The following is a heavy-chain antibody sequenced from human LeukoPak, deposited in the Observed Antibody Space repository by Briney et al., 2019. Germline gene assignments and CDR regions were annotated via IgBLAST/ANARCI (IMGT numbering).Heavy chain of an antibody. J-gene: IGHJ6*02. CDR2: ISGSGGST. CDR1: GFTFSSYA. D-gene: IGHD1-1*01. V-gene: IGHV3-23*01. Sequence: GGSLRLSCAASGFTFSSYAMSWVRQAPGKGLEWVSAISGSGGSTYYADSVKGRFTISRDNSKNTLYLQMNSLRAEDTAVYYCAKGRLERRHYYYGMDVRGQGTTVTVSS. CDR3: AKGRLERRHYYYGMDV.